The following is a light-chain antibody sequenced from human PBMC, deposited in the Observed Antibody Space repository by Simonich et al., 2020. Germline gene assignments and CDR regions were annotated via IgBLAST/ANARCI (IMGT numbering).Light chain of an antibody. V-gene: IGKV2D-29*02. CDR2: EGS. CDR1: QSLLHSDGKTY. CDR3: MQSIQLLYT. Sequence: DIVMTQTPLSLSVTPGQPASISCKSSQSLLHSDGKTYLYWYLQKPGQSPQLLIYEGSNRFSGGPDRFSGSGSGTDFTLKISRVEPEDVGVYYCMQSIQLLYTFGQGTKLEIK. J-gene: IGKJ2*01.